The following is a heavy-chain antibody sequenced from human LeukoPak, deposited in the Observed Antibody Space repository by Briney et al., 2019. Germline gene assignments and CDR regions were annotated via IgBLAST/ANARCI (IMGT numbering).Heavy chain of an antibody. D-gene: IGHD6-19*01. V-gene: IGHV1-18*01. CDR1: GYTFTSYG. Sequence: ASVKVSCKASGYTFTSYGISWVRQAPGQGLEWMGWISAYNGNTNYAQKLQGRVTMTTDTSTSTAYMELRSLRSDDTAVYYCARKGWLPLTYYYGMDVWGQGTTVTVSS. J-gene: IGHJ6*02. CDR2: ISAYNGNT. CDR3: ARKGWLPLTYYYGMDV.